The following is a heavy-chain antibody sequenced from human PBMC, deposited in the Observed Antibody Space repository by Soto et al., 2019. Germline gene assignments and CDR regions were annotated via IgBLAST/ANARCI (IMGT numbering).Heavy chain of an antibody. CDR1: GGSFSGYY. D-gene: IGHD4-17*01. Sequence: QVQLQQWGAGLLKPSETLSLTCAVYGGSFSGYYWSWIRQPPGKGLEWLGEINHSGSTNYNPSLKSRVTISVDTSKNQFSLKLSSVTAADTAVYYCARAAQPRLRLTRYNWFDPWGQGTLVTVSS. J-gene: IGHJ5*02. CDR2: INHSGST. V-gene: IGHV4-34*01. CDR3: ARAAQPRLRLTRYNWFDP.